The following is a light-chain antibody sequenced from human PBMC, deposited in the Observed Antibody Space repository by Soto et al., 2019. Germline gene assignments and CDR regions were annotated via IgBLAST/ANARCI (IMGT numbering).Light chain of an antibody. J-gene: IGKJ2*01. CDR2: AAS. Sequence: EIVLTQSPGTLSLSPGERATLSCRTSQSVSSSYLAWYQKKPGQAPRLLIYAASSRATGIPDRFSGSGAGADFTLPISRLEHEDYAVYFCQLFGSSPRYTFGQGTKLEIK. CDR3: QLFGSSPRYT. V-gene: IGKV3-20*01. CDR1: QSVSSSY.